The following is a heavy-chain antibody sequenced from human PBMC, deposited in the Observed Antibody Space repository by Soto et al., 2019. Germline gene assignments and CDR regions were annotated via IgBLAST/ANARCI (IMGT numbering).Heavy chain of an antibody. D-gene: IGHD5-12*01. J-gene: IGHJ6*02. Sequence: QVQLVESGGGVVQPVRSLRLFCAASAFTFSTYGMHWVRQAPGKGLEWVAVISYDGNYRYYANSVKGRFTISRDNSNNTLYLQLNSLRADDTAVYYCARGSKAGDGYNSVDSYYYGMDVWGQGTTVTVSS. CDR3: ARGSKAGDGYNSVDSYYYGMDV. V-gene: IGHV3-30*03. CDR1: AFTFSTYG. CDR2: ISYDGNYR.